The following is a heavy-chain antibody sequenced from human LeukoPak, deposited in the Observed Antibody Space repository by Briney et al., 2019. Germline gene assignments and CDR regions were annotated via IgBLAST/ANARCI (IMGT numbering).Heavy chain of an antibody. CDR1: GYTFTSYC. D-gene: IGHD6-19*01. CDR3: AREGGSGSGWYYFDY. V-gene: IGHV1-46*01. CDR2: INPSGGST. J-gene: IGHJ4*02. Sequence: ASVKVSCKASGYTFTSYCMHWVRQAPGQGLEWMGIINPSGGSTSYAQKFQGRVTMTRDTSTSTVYMELSSLRSEDTAVYYCAREGGSGSGWYYFDYWGQGTLVTVSS.